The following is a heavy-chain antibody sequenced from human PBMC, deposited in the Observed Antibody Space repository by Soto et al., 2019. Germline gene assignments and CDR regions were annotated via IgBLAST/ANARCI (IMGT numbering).Heavy chain of an antibody. V-gene: IGHV4-61*01. D-gene: IGHD3-10*01. CDR2: MYKTGET. Sequence: LSLTCTVSGGSVSTGMKYWGWVRQPPGKALEFIGYMYKTGETLLNSSLKSRVTLSMETSKNQFSLTLSSVTAADTAVYFCMKAHESGDFLGMSVWGPGTTVTVSS. J-gene: IGHJ6*02. CDR3: MKAHESGDFLGMSV. CDR1: GGSVSTGMKY.